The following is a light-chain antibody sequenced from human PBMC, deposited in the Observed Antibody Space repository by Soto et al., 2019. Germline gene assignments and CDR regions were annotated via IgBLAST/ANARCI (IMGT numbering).Light chain of an antibody. Sequence: QSALTQPASVAWAPGQSSTISCSGTSSDVGRYNYVSWYQQHPGTAPKLMIYEVSNRPSGVSNRFSGSKSGDTASLTISGLQAEDEADYYCSSYTSTFTYVFGAGTKVTVL. J-gene: IGLJ1*01. V-gene: IGLV2-14*01. CDR2: EVS. CDR3: SSYTSTFTYV. CDR1: SSDVGRYNY.